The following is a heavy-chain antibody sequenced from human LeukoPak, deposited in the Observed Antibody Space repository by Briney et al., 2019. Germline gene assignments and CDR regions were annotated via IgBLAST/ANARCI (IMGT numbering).Heavy chain of an antibody. J-gene: IGHJ6*02. CDR3: ARVGPPDASGMDV. CDR2: INPNSGGT. D-gene: IGHD2-2*01. Sequence: ASVKVSCKASGYTFTAHYMHWVRQAPGQGLEWMGRINPNSGGTNYAQKFQDRVTMTRDTSITTAYIELSGLTSDDTAVYYCARVGPPDASGMDVWGQGTTVTVSS. V-gene: IGHV1-2*06. CDR1: GYTFTAHY.